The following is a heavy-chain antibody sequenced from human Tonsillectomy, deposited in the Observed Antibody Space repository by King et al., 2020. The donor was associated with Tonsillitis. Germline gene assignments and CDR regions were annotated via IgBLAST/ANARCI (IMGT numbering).Heavy chain of an antibody. Sequence: QLLESGSGLVMPSQTLSLTCAVSGGSISSGGYSWSWIRQPPGKGLEWIGDIYHSWSTYYNPSLKSRVTIAVDRSKNQFSLKLSSVTAADTAVYYCARTGGDYGDYDRTYGMGVWGQGTTVTGSS. J-gene: IGHJ6*02. CDR1: GGSISSGGYS. CDR3: ARTGGDYGDYDRTYGMGV. V-gene: IGHV4-30-2*01. D-gene: IGHD4-17*01. CDR2: IYHSWST.